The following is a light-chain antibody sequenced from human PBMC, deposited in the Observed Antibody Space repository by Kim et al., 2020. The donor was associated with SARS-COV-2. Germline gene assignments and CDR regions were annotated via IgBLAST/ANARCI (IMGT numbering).Light chain of an antibody. Sequence: DIQMTQSPSSLSASVGDRIIITCQASQDIRKDLNWFQQKPGKAPKLLIYGASNLQVGVPSRFSGSGSGTRFVFTISSLQPEDIATYYCQQYGGFPITFGQGTRLEIK. V-gene: IGKV1-33*01. CDR2: GAS. CDR1: QDIRKD. CDR3: QQYGGFPIT. J-gene: IGKJ5*01.